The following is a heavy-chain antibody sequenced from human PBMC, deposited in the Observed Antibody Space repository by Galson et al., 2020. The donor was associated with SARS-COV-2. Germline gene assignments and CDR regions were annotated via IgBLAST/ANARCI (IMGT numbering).Heavy chain of an antibody. CDR3: ATTVVLRFLEWLLPPSQSLDY. D-gene: IGHD3-3*01. J-gene: IGHJ4*02. V-gene: IGHV1-24*01. Sequence: ASVKVSCKVSGYTLTELSMHWVRQAPGKGLEWMGGFDPEDGETIYAQKFQGRVTMTEDTSTDTAYMELSSLRSEDTAVYYCATTVVLRFLEWLLPPSQSLDYFGQGTLVTVSS. CDR2: FDPEDGET. CDR1: GYTLTELS.